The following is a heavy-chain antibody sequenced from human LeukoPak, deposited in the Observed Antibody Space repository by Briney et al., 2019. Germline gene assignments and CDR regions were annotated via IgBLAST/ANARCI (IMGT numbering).Heavy chain of an antibody. V-gene: IGHV1-46*01. D-gene: IGHD6-13*01. CDR3: ASSGTNSSWDY. CDR1: GYTFTSYY. Sequence: GASVKVSCKASGYTFTSYYIHWVRQAPGQGLEWMGTINPSGGSTTYAQKFQGRVTMTTDMSTSTVYMELSSLRSEDTAAYYCASSGTNSSWDYWGQGTLVTVSS. CDR2: INPSGGST. J-gene: IGHJ4*02.